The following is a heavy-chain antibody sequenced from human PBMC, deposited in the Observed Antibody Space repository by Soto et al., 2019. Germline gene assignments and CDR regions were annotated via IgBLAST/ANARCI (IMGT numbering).Heavy chain of an antibody. D-gene: IGHD3-22*01. V-gene: IGHV1-58*02. J-gene: IGHJ4*02. CDR2: IVAVSGTT. CDR1: GFTFTSSA. Sequence: SVKVSCKASGFTFTSSAMQRVRQARGQGLEWIGGIVAVSGTTNYAQKFQGRVTITADESTSTAYMELSSLRSEDTAVYYCARDHGYYDSSGYYHPWGQGTLVTVSS. CDR3: ARDHGYYDSSGYYHP.